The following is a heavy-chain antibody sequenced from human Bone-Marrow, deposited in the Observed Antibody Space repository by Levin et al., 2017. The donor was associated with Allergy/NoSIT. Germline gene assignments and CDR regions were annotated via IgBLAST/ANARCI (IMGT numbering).Heavy chain of an antibody. Sequence: PGGSLRLSCAASGFTFSSHAMHWVRQAPGKGLEWVAFISYDANVRQYVDSVNGRFTISRDNSKNTVYLQLNSLRTDDTAVYYCARDLSEKFSLDYWGQGILVTVSS. J-gene: IGHJ4*02. CDR1: GFTFSSHA. CDR3: ARDLSEKFSLDY. D-gene: IGHD3-16*02. V-gene: IGHV3-30*03. CDR2: ISYDANVR.